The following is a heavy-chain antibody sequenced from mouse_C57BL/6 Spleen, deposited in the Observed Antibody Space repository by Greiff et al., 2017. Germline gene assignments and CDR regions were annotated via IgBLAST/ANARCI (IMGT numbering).Heavy chain of an antibody. Sequence: VQLQQSGAELVKPGASVKISCKASGYAFSSYWMNWVKQRPGKGLEWIGQIYPGDGDTNYNGKFKGKATLTADKSSSTAYMQLSSLTSEDSAVYFCARLPRDDYYWCFDVWGTGTTVTVSA. V-gene: IGHV1-80*01. CDR1: GYAFSSYW. D-gene: IGHD2-12*01. CDR2: IYPGDGDT. J-gene: IGHJ1*03. CDR3: ARLPRDDYYWCFDV.